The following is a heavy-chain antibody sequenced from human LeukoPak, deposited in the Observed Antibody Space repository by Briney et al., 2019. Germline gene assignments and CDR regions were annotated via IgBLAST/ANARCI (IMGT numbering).Heavy chain of an antibody. J-gene: IGHJ4*02. Sequence: GGSLRLSCAASGFTFSSYSMNWVRQAPGKGLEWVSSISSSSSYIYYADSVKGQFTISRDNAKNSLYLQMNSLRAEDTAVYYCARGRIAAAGTPYADYWGQGTLVTVSS. CDR2: ISSSSSYI. V-gene: IGHV3-21*01. D-gene: IGHD6-13*01. CDR3: ARGRIAAAGTPYADY. CDR1: GFTFSSYS.